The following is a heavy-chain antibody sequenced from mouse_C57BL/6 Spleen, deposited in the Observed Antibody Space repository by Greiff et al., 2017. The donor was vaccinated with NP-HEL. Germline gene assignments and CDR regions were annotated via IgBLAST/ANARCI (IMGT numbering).Heavy chain of an antibody. CDR3: ARGGYDYDGDFDY. D-gene: IGHD2-4*01. J-gene: IGHJ2*01. CDR1: GYTFTSYW. CDR2: IDPSDSYT. V-gene: IGHV1-50*01. Sequence: VQLQQPGAELVKPGASVKLSCKASGYTFTSYWMQWVKQRPGQGLEWIGEIDPSDSYTNYHQKFKGKATLTVDTSSSTAYMQLSSLTSEDSAVYSCARGGYDYDGDFDYWGKGTTLTVSS.